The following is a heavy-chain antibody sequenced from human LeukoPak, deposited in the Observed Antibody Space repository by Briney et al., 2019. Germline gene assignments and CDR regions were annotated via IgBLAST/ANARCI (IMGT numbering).Heavy chain of an antibody. V-gene: IGHV5-51*01. CDR2: IYPRDSDT. CDR1: GYSFTKYW. J-gene: IGHJ4*02. D-gene: IGHD3-16*01. Sequence: GESLKISCKASGYSFTKYWIGWVRQLPGKGLEWMGIIYPRDSDTRYSPSFQGQVTISADRSISTAYLQWSSLKASDTAMYYCARDRGTRAFDYWGQGTLVTVSS. CDR3: ARDRGTRAFDY.